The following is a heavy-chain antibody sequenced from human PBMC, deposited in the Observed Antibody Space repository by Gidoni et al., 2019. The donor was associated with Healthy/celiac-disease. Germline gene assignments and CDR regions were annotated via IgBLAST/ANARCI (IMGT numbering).Heavy chain of an antibody. CDR2: ISSSSSYI. V-gene: IGHV3-21*01. Sequence: EVQLVESGGGLVKPGGSLRLSCAASGFTFSSYSMNWVRQAPGKGLEWVSSISSSSSYIYYADSVKGRFTISRDNAKNSLYLQMNSLRAEDTAVYYCARVDSSGWLLDYWGQGTLVTVSS. CDR3: ARVDSSGWLLDY. J-gene: IGHJ4*02. D-gene: IGHD6-19*01. CDR1: GFTFSSYS.